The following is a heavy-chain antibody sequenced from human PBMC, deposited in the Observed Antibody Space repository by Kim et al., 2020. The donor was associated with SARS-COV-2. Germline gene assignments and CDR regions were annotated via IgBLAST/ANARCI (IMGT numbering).Heavy chain of an antibody. CDR2: IYHSGST. CDR3: ARLSDYYDSSGSYYFDY. J-gene: IGHJ4*02. D-gene: IGHD3-22*01. Sequence: SETLSLTCAVSGGSISSSNWWSWVRQPPGKGLEWIGEIYHSGSTNYNPSLKSRVTISVDKSKNQFSLKLSSVTAADTAVYYCARLSDYYDSSGSYYFDYWGQGTLVTVSS. V-gene: IGHV4-4*02. CDR1: GGSISSSNW.